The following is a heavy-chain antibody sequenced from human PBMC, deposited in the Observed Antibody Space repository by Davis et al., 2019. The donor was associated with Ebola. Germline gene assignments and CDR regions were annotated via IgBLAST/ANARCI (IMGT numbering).Heavy chain of an antibody. CDR3: ARAAGIYLDDDPYYYYYMDV. Sequence: VSCKASGYTFIGYYIHWVRQAPGQGLEWMGWINPNSGGTNYAQEFQGRVTMTRNTSIRTAYLEVSGLRSNDTAVYHCARAAGIYLDDDPYYYYYMDVWGKGTTVTVSS. D-gene: IGHD3-10*01. CDR1: GYTFIGYY. V-gene: IGHV1-2*02. J-gene: IGHJ6*03. CDR2: INPNSGGT.